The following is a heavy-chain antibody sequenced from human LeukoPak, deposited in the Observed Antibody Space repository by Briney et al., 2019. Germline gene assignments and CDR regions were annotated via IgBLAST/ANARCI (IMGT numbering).Heavy chain of an antibody. CDR1: GGSISSSSYY. V-gene: IGHV4-39*01. D-gene: IGHD2-2*01. CDR3: ARLRGAAMVNY. CDR2: IYYSGST. J-gene: IGHJ4*02. Sequence: SETLSLTCTVSGGSISSSSYYWGWIRQPPGKGREWIGSIYYSGSTYYNPSLKSRVTISVDTSKNQFSLKLSSVTAADTAVYYCARLRGAAMVNYWGQGTLVTVSS.